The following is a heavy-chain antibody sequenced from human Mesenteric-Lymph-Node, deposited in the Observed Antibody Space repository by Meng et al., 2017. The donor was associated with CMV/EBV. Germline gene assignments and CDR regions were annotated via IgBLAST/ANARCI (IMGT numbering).Heavy chain of an antibody. D-gene: IGHD2-15*01. V-gene: IGHV3-30*02. Sequence: SCAPSGFTFRSYGLHWVRQAPGKGLEWVAFIRYDGSNKYYADSVKGRFTISRDNSKNMVYLQMNSLRTEDTALFYCAKDTTLYYFDSWGQGTLVTVSS. J-gene: IGHJ4*02. CDR2: IRYDGSNK. CDR1: GFTFRSYG. CDR3: AKDTTLYYFDS.